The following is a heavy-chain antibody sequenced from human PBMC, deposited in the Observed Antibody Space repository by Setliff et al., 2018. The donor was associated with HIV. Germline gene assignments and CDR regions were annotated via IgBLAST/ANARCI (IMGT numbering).Heavy chain of an antibody. CDR2: FYYSGFT. Sequence: PSETLSLTCTVSGGSITSSLYYWTWIRQHPGKGLEWIGYFYYSGFTYYNPSLKSRVTIPSDTSNNQFSPKLKSVTAADTAVYYCATPVTSRGYYYMGVWGKGTTVTVSS. J-gene: IGHJ6*03. CDR3: ATPVTSRGYYYMGV. V-gene: IGHV4-31*03. D-gene: IGHD4-17*01. CDR1: GGSITSSLYY.